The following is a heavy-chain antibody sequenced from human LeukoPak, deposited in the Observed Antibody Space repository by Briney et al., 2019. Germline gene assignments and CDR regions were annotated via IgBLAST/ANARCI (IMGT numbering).Heavy chain of an antibody. J-gene: IGHJ4*02. V-gene: IGHV3-21*01. CDR3: ARSRSSSPSDKNLNY. Sequence: GGSLRLSCAGSGFTFSSYTMSWVRQAPGKALEWVSSLRSSTNYIYYAGSVTGRFTISRDDAQNSLYLQMNSLSAEDTAIYYCARSRSSSPSDKNLNYWGRGTLVVVSA. CDR2: LRSSTNYI. D-gene: IGHD1-26*01. CDR1: GFTFSSYT.